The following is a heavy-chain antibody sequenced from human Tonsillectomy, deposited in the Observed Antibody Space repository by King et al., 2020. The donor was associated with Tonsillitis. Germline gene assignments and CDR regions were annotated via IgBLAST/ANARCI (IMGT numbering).Heavy chain of an antibody. V-gene: IGHV3-74*01. Sequence: EVQLVESGGDLVQPGGSLRLSCAASGFTLSSYWMHWVRQVPGKGLVWVSRINSDGSSTNYADSVKGRFTISRDNAKNTLYLQMNSLSAEDTAVYFCARVLPPRRVRGVYYGMDVWGQGTTVIVSS. CDR1: GFTLSSYW. CDR2: INSDGSST. J-gene: IGHJ6*02. D-gene: IGHD3-10*01. CDR3: ARVLPPRRVRGVYYGMDV.